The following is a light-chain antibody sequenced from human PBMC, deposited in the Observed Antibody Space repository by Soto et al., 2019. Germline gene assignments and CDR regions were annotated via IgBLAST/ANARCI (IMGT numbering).Light chain of an antibody. CDR3: QQYDSSPWT. CDR2: GAS. J-gene: IGKJ1*01. V-gene: IGKV3-20*01. CDR1: QSVSSSF. Sequence: EIVLTQSPGTLSLSPGERATLSCRASQSVSSSFLAWYQQKPGQAPRLLIYGASNRATGIPDRFSGSGSGTDFTLTISRLEPEDFAVYYCQQYDSSPWTFVQGTKVEIK.